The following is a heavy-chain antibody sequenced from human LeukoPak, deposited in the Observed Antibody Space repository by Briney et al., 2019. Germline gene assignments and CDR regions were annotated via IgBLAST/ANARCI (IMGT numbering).Heavy chain of an antibody. CDR2: MNPNSGNT. V-gene: IGHV1-8*01. J-gene: IGHJ3*02. D-gene: IGHD3-22*01. CDR3: AKAFRYYYDSQVAFDI. Sequence: SVKVSCKASGYTFITYDINRVRQATGRGLEWMGWMNPNSGNTGYAQKFQGRVTMTRNTSISTAYMELSSLRAEDTAVYYCAKAFRYYYDSQVAFDIWGQRTMVTVSS. CDR1: GYTFITYD.